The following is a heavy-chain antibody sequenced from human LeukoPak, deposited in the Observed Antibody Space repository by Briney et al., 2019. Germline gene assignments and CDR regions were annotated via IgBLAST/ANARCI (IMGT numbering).Heavy chain of an antibody. V-gene: IGHV1-46*01. J-gene: IGHJ3*02. CDR1: GYTFTSYA. Sequence: ASVKVSCKASGYTFTSYAMNWVRQVPGQGLEWMGIINPSGGSTSYAQKFQGRVTMTRDMSTSTVYMELSSLRSEDTAVYYCARDRDYYGSSGYAFDIWGQGTMVTVSS. D-gene: IGHD3-22*01. CDR2: INPSGGST. CDR3: ARDRDYYGSSGYAFDI.